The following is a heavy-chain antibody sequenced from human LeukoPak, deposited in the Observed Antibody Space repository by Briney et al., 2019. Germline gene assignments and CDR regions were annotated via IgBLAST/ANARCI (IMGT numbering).Heavy chain of an antibody. CDR3: ARAVRGVISY. V-gene: IGHV3-74*01. D-gene: IGHD3-10*01. Sequence: GGSLRLSCAASGFTFSDYWMHWVRQAPGKGLVGVSRINSDGRITNYADSVKGRFTISRDNSKNTLYLQMNSLRAEDTAVYYCARAVRGVISYWGQGTLVTVSS. J-gene: IGHJ4*02. CDR1: GFTFSDYW. CDR2: INSDGRIT.